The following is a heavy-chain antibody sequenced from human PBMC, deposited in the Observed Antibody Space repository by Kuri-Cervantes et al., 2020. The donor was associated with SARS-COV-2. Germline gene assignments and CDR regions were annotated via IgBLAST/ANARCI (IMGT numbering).Heavy chain of an antibody. CDR1: GGTFSSYA. D-gene: IGHD6-13*01. CDR2: IIPIFGTA. Sequence: SVKVSCKASGGTFSSYAISWVRQAPGQGLEWMGGIIPIFGTANYAQKFQGRVTITTDESTSTAYMELSSLRSEDTAVYYCARGVLSSSSWTYYYYCCMDVWGKGTTVTVSS. J-gene: IGHJ6*03. CDR3: ARGVLSSSSWTYYYYCCMDV. V-gene: IGHV1-69*05.